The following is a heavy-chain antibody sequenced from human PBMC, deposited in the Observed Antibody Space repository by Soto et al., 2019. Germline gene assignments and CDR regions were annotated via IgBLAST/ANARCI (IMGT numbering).Heavy chain of an antibody. J-gene: IGHJ4*02. CDR1: GGTVSSGRCY. V-gene: IGHV4-61*01. CDR2: IYYSGST. D-gene: IGHD3-3*01. CDR3: ASYYDFWSGYYTPPPFDF. Sequence: SETMSHTCTVFGGTVSSGRCYLSWIRQPPGKGLEWIGYIYYSGSTNYNPSLKSRVTISVDKSKNQFSLKLSSVTAADTAVYYCASYYDFWSGYYTPPPFDFWGQGTLVTVSS.